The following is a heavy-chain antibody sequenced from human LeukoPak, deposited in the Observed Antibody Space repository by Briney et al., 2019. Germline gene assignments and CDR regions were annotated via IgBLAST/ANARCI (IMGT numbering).Heavy chain of an antibody. V-gene: IGHV3-23*01. J-gene: IGHJ4*02. CDR1: GFTFSSYA. D-gene: IGHD4-17*01. Sequence: GGSLRLSCAASGFTFSSYAMSWVRQAPGNGLEWVSAISGSGGSTYYADSVKGRFTISRDNSKNTLYLQMNSLRAEDTAVYYCAKGFSDYGDYYWGQGTLVTVSS. CDR2: ISGSGGST. CDR3: AKGFSDYGDYY.